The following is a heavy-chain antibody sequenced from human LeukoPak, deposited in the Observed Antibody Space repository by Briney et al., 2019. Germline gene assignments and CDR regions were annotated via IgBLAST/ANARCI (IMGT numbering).Heavy chain of an antibody. D-gene: IGHD6-13*01. CDR1: GYTFTSYG. CDR2: MNPNSGNT. V-gene: IGHV1-8*02. Sequence: ASVKVSCKASGYTFTSYGISWVRQATGQGLEWMGWMNPNSGNTGYAQKFQGRVTMTRNTSISTAYMELSSLRSEDTAVYYCASSSSSYDAFDIWGQGTMVTVSS. J-gene: IGHJ3*02. CDR3: ASSSSSYDAFDI.